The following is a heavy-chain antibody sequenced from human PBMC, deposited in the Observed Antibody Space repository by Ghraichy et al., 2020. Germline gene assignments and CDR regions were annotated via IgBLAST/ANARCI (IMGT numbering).Heavy chain of an antibody. CDR3: ARGRGYSYGPTLFDY. D-gene: IGHD5-18*01. CDR1: GGSFSGYY. CDR2: INHSGST. V-gene: IGHV4-34*01. J-gene: IGHJ4*02. Sequence: SETLSLTCAVYGGSFSGYYWSWIRQPPGKGLEWIGEINHSGSTNYNPSLKSRVTISVDTSKNQFSLKLSSVTAADTAVYYCARGRGYSYGPTLFDYWGQGTLVTVSS.